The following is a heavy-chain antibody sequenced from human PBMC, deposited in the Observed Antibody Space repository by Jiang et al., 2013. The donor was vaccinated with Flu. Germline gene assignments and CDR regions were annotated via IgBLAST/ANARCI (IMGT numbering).Heavy chain of an antibody. CDR2: IIPILGIA. Sequence: SGAEVKKPGSSVKVSCKASGGTFSSYAISWVRQAPGQGLEWMGRIIPILGIANYAQKFQGRVTITADKSTSTAYMELSSLRSEDTAVYYCASGSLPAAGTSYWGQGSLVTVSS. V-gene: IGHV1-69*04. CDR1: GGTFSSYA. D-gene: IGHD6-13*01. J-gene: IGHJ4*02. CDR3: ASGSLPAAGTSY.